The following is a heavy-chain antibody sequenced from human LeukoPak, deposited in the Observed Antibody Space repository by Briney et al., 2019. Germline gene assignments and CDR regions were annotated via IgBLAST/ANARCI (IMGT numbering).Heavy chain of an antibody. D-gene: IGHD3-16*02. CDR2: INPNSGGT. Sequence: ASVKVSCKASGGTFSSYAINWVRQAPGQGLEWMGWINPNSGGTNYAQKFQGRVTMTRDTSISTAYMELSRLGSDDTAVYYCATSRLRLGELSDFDFWGQGTLVTVSS. V-gene: IGHV1-2*02. CDR1: GGTFSSYA. J-gene: IGHJ4*02. CDR3: ATSRLRLGELSDFDF.